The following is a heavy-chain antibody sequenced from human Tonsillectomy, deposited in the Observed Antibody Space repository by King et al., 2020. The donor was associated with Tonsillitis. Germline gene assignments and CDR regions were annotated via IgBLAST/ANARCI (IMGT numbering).Heavy chain of an antibody. D-gene: IGHD5-24*01. Sequence: LQLQESGPGLLKPSETLSLTCTVSGGSISSYYWSWIRQPPGKGLEWIGYIYYSGSTNYNPSLKSRVTISVDTSKNQFSLKLCSVTAADTAVYYCARYGQLRGAFDVWGQGTMVTVSS. CDR2: IYYSGST. V-gene: IGHV4-59*08. CDR1: GGSISSYY. J-gene: IGHJ3*01. CDR3: ARYGQLRGAFDV.